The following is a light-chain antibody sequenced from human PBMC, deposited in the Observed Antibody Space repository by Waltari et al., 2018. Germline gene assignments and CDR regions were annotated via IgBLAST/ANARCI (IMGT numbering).Light chain of an antibody. J-gene: IGLJ1*01. V-gene: IGLV2-23*01. CDR2: EDT. Sequence: GSWYQQNPGKAPKLIIYEDTQRPSGVSSRFSGAKSGNTASLTISGFQAEDEGDYYCCSRSYVFGNGTKVTVL. CDR3: CSRSYV.